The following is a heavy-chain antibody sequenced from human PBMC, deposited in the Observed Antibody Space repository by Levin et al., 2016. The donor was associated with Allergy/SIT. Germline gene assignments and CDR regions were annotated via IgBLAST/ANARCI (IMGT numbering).Heavy chain of an antibody. CDR1: GFTFSNAW. J-gene: IGHJ6*03. Sequence: GGSLRLSCAASGFTFSNAWMSWVRQAPGKGLEWVGRIKSKTDGGTTDYAAPVKGRFTISRDDSKNTLYLQMNSLKTEDTAVYYCTTDPAAHTIFGVNYYYYYYMDVWGKGTTVSVSS. D-gene: IGHD3-3*01. V-gene: IGHV3-15*01. CDR3: TTDPAAHTIFGVNYYYYYYMDV. CDR2: IKSKTDGGTT.